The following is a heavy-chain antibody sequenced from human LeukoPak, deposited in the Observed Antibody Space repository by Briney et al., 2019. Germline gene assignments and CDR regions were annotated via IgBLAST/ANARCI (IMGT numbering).Heavy chain of an antibody. CDR1: GDSITSFY. CDR2: IYYCGGS. Sequence: SETLSLTCTVSGDSITSFYWSWLRQPPGKGLEWIGYIYYCGGSNYIPSLKSRVTLSLGTSKNQYSLRLSAVTAADTPIYYCPRQPSNGPQSLDQWGQGTLVSVSS. J-gene: IGHJ5*02. V-gene: IGHV4-59*08. D-gene: IGHD2-8*01. CDR3: PRQPSNGPQSLDQ.